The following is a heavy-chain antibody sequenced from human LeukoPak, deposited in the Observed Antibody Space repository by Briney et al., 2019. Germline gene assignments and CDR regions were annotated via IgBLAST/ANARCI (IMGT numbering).Heavy chain of an antibody. CDR1: GGTFSSYA. J-gene: IGHJ6*02. CDR3: ARVAPLGAGYYSYYGMDV. Sequence: SVKVSCKASGGTFSSYAISWVRHAPGQGLEWRGRIIPILCIANYPQKFQGRVTIPADKSTRTAYRELSSPRSADTAVYYCARVAPLGAGYYSYYGMDVWGQGTTVPVSS. CDR2: IIPILCIA. D-gene: IGHD1-26*01. V-gene: IGHV1-69*04.